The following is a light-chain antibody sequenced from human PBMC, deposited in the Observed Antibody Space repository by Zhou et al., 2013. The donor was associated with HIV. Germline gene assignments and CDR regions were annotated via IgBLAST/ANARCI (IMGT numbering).Light chain of an antibody. CDR3: QQLSSYPYT. CDR1: QGISSY. Sequence: DIQLTQSPSFLSASVGDRAIITCRASQGISSYLAWYQQKPGKAPKLLIYAASTLQSGVPSRFSGSGSGTEFTLTISSLQPEDFATYCCQQLSSYPYTFGQGTKLEIK. CDR2: AAS. J-gene: IGKJ2*01. V-gene: IGKV1-9*01.